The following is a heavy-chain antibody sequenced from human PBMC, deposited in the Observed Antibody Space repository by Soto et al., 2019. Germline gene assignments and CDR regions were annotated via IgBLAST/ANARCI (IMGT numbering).Heavy chain of an antibody. V-gene: IGHV3-21*01. D-gene: IGHD5-12*01. CDR2: ISSSSSYI. Sequence: GGSLRLSCAASGFTFSSYSMNWVRQAPGKGLEWVSSISSSSSYIYYADSVKGRFTISRDNAKNSLYLQMNSLRAEDTAVYYCAREWGHIVATIPSSGDYWGQGTLVTVSS. CDR1: GFTFSSYS. CDR3: AREWGHIVATIPSSGDY. J-gene: IGHJ4*02.